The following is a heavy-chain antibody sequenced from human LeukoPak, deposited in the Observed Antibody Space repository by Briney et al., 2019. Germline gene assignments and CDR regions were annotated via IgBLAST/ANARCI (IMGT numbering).Heavy chain of an antibody. Sequence: GGSLRLSCAASGFTFSSDAMTWARQAPGKGLEWVSSISDSDGHTYYADSVKGRFTISRDNSKNTLYLQMNSLRAEDTAVYYCAKDWEYYDSSGYYGNYWGQGTLVTVSS. CDR1: GFTFSSDA. D-gene: IGHD3-22*01. CDR2: ISDSDGHT. V-gene: IGHV3-23*01. J-gene: IGHJ4*02. CDR3: AKDWEYYDSSGYYGNY.